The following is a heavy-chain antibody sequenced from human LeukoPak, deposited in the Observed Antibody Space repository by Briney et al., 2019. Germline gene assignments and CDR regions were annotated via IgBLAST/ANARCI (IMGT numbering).Heavy chain of an antibody. CDR3: GRDRAVAGTAVDAFDM. Sequence: ASVRISCKASGYTFTGNYIHWVRQGPGQGLEWMGCINPNSGGIKYAQKFQGRVTMTRDTSISTAYMELFRLRSDDTAVYYCGRDRAVAGTAVDAFDMWGQGTMVIVSS. CDR1: GYTFTGNY. J-gene: IGHJ3*02. D-gene: IGHD6-19*01. V-gene: IGHV1-2*02. CDR2: INPNSGGI.